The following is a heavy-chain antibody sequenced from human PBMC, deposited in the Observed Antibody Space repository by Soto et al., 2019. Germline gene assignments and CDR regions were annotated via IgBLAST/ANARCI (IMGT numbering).Heavy chain of an antibody. Sequence: QVQLIQSGAEVKKPGASVKVSCKVSGYTLTELAMHWVRQAPGKGLEWMGGFDPEDGETIYAQKFQGRVTMTEDTSTDTAYMELSSLRSEDTAVYYCATDRRIVGATMWGWGWFDPWGQGTLVTVSS. CDR1: GYTLTELA. D-gene: IGHD1-26*01. V-gene: IGHV1-24*01. CDR3: ATDRRIVGATMWGWGWFDP. J-gene: IGHJ5*02. CDR2: FDPEDGET.